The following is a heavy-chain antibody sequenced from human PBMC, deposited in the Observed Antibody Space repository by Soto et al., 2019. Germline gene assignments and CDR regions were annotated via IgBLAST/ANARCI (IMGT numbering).Heavy chain of an antibody. Sequence: PGGSLRLSCAASGFTFSSYAMHWVRQAPGKGLEGVAVISYDGSNKYYAGSVKGRFTISRDNAKNTLYLQMNSLRAEDTAVYYCVRDNWNSYWGQGTLVTVSS. J-gene: IGHJ4*02. D-gene: IGHD1-1*01. CDR2: ISYDGSNK. V-gene: IGHV3-30-3*01. CDR1: GFTFSSYA. CDR3: VRDNWNSY.